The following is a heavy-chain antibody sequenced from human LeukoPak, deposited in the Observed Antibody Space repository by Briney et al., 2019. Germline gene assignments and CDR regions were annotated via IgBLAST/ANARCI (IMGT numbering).Heavy chain of an antibody. J-gene: IGHJ4*02. CDR3: ARDTLDYYDSSGYYYDMYPL. D-gene: IGHD3-22*01. Sequence: VXXKXXXYTFXGXYMHWVRQAPGQGLEWMGWINPNSGGTNYAQKFQGRVTMTRDTSISTAYMELSRLRSDDTAVYYCARDTLDYYDSSGYYYDMYPLWGQGTLVTVSS. CDR1: XYTFXGXY. CDR2: INPNSGGT. V-gene: IGHV1-2*02.